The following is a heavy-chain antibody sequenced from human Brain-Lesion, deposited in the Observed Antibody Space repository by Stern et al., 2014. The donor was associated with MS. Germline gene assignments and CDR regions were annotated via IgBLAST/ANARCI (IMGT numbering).Heavy chain of an antibody. V-gene: IGHV4-39*01. J-gene: IGHJ5*02. CDR3: AGEEDIRYCSGGSCTGNWFDP. D-gene: IGHD2-15*01. CDR1: GGSVSSTSYA. CDR2: IYYSRNN. Sequence: QVQLEESGPGLVKPSETLSLTCTVAGGSVSSTSYAWAWIRQPPGKGLEWIWTIYYSRNNYYSPSLKSRLPISLATLKNQSSLQLRSVTAADTAVYYCAGEEDIRYCSGGSCTGNWFDPWGQGTLVTVSS.